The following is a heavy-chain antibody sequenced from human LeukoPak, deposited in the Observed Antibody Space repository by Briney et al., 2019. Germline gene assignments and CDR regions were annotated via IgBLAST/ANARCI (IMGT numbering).Heavy chain of an antibody. J-gene: IGHJ4*02. CDR3: AREKYRYSSGWPL. V-gene: IGHV1-2*02. CDR1: GYTFTGYY. D-gene: IGHD6-19*01. Sequence: ASVKVSCKASGYTFTGYYMHWVRQAPGQGLEWMGWINPNSGGTNYAQKFQGRVTMTRDTSISTAYMGLSRLRSDDTAVYYCAREKYRYSSGWPLWGQGTLVTVSS. CDR2: INPNSGGT.